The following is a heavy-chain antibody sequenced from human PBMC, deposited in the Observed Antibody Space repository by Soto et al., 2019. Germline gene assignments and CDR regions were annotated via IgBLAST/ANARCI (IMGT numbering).Heavy chain of an antibody. Sequence: PGGSLSLSCAASGFTFSSFALSWVRQAPGKGLEWVSAISGSGDGTDYADSVKGRFTISRDNSKNTLYLQMNSLRAEDTAVYYCAGPGYSSQDYWGHGALVTVSP. CDR1: GFTFSSFA. D-gene: IGHD5-18*01. J-gene: IGHJ4*01. V-gene: IGHV3-23*01. CDR2: ISGSGDGT. CDR3: AGPGYSSQDY.